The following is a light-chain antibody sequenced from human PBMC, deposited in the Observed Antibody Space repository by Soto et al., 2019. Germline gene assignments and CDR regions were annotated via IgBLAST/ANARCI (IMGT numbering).Light chain of an antibody. Sequence: EIVLTQSPGTLSLSPWERATLSCRASQSVRSTYLAWYQQKPGQAPRLLIYGASSRATGIPDRFSGSGSGTDFTLTISRLDPEDFAVYYCQQYGSSPETFGQGTKVEIK. CDR1: QSVRSTY. V-gene: IGKV3-20*01. CDR3: QQYGSSPET. J-gene: IGKJ1*01. CDR2: GAS.